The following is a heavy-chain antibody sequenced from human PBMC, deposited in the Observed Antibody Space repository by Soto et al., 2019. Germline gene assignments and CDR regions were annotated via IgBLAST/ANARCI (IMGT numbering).Heavy chain of an antibody. CDR2: ISPSSSFL. CDR3: ARVGTDYGSGSPYYSDY. D-gene: IGHD3-10*01. CDR1: GFSFRGYY. Sequence: GGSLRLSCAASGFSFRGYYMNWVRQAPGRGLEWVSSISPSSSFLSYADSVKGRFTISRDNAKSSVNLQMNSLRAEDTAVYYCARVGTDYGSGSPYYSDYWGQGTLVTVSS. J-gene: IGHJ4*02. V-gene: IGHV3-21*06.